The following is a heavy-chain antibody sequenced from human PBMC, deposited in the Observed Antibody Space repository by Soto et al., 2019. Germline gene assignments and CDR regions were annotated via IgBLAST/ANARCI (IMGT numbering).Heavy chain of an antibody. V-gene: IGHV3-21*06. CDR3: ATYPNYYGG. CDR1: GFTFSTHS. J-gene: IGHJ4*02. CDR2: INDKSNYI. Sequence: EVQLVESGGGLVKPGGSLRLSCAASGFTFSTHSMNWVRQAPGKGPEWVSSINDKSNYIFYADSVKGRFTISRDNAKNSLYLQMNSLRDDDTAVYYCATYPNYYGGWGQRPLVTVSA.